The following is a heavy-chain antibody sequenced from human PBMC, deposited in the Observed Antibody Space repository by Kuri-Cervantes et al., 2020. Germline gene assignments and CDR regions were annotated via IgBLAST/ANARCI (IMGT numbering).Heavy chain of an antibody. Sequence: GGSLRPSCAASGFTFSSYAMHWFRQAPGRGLEWVAVISYDGSNKYYADSVKGRFTISRDNSKNTLYLQMNSLRAEDTAVYYCARGESFEYSSPSLVEAFDIWGKGTTVTVSS. CDR2: ISYDGSNK. J-gene: IGHJ6*04. V-gene: IGHV3-30*01. D-gene: IGHD6-6*01. CDR1: GFTFSSYA. CDR3: ARGESFEYSSPSLVEAFDI.